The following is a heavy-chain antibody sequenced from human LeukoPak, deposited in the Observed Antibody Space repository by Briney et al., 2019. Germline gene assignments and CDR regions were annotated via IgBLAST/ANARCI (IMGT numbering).Heavy chain of an antibody. V-gene: IGHV3-7*03. D-gene: IGHD6-13*01. CDR1: GFTFSSYW. Sequence: GGSLRLSCAASGFTFSSYWMSWVRQAPGKGLDWVANIKQDGSEKYYVDSVKGRFTTSRDNAKNSLYLQMNSLRAEDTAVYYCARVQGSSWAYYYYYGMDVWGKGTTVTVSS. CDR2: IKQDGSEK. CDR3: ARVQGSSWAYYYYYGMDV. J-gene: IGHJ6*04.